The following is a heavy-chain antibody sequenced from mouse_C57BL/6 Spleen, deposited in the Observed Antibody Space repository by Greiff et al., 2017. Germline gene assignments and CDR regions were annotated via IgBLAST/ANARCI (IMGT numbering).Heavy chain of an antibody. J-gene: IGHJ3*01. CDR3: ALRTWFAY. CDR1: GYTFTSYW. CDR2: IHPSDSDT. V-gene: IGHV1-74*01. Sequence: QVHVKQPGAELVKPGASVKVSCKASGYTFTSYWMHWVKQRPGQGLEWIGRIHPSDSDTNYNQKFKGKATLTVDKSSSTAYMQRSSLTSEDSAVYYCALRTWFAYWGQGTLVTVSA.